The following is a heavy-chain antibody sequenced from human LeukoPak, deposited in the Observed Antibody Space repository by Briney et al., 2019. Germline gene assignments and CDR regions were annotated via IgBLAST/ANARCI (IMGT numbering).Heavy chain of an antibody. J-gene: IGHJ6*02. Sequence: ASVNVSCKVSGYTLTELSMHWVRQAPGKGLEWMGGFDPEDGETIYAQKFQGRVTMTEDTSTDTAYMELSSLRSEDTAVYYCATGAQGQLVPYYYYDGMDVWRQGTTVTVSS. V-gene: IGHV1-24*01. CDR3: ATGAQGQLVPYYYYDGMDV. CDR1: GYTLTELS. D-gene: IGHD6-6*01. CDR2: FDPEDGET.